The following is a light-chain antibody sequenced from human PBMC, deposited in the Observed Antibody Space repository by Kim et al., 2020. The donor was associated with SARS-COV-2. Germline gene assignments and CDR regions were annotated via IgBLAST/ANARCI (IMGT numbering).Light chain of an antibody. CDR1: QSISSW. CDR2: KAS. CDR3: QQYISYPYT. V-gene: IGKV1-5*03. Sequence: DIQMTQSPSTLSASVGDRVTITCRASQSISSWLAWYQQKSGKAPKLLIYKASNLETGVPSRFSGSGSGTEFTLTISSLQPDDFATYYCQQYISYPYTFGQGTKLEIK. J-gene: IGKJ2*01.